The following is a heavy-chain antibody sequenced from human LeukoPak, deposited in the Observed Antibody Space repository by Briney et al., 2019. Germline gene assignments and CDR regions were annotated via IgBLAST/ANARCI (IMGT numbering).Heavy chain of an antibody. CDR3: AKSLNWNFES. CDR1: GFTLSSYA. D-gene: IGHD1-1*01. CDR2: FGGNGGNT. Sequence: GGSLRLSCAASGFTLSSYAMNWVRQAPGKGLEWASSFGGNGGNTYYADSVRGRFTISRDNSKSTLYLQMNSLRAEDTAMYFCAKSLNWNFESWGRGTLVTVSS. V-gene: IGHV3-23*01. J-gene: IGHJ4*02.